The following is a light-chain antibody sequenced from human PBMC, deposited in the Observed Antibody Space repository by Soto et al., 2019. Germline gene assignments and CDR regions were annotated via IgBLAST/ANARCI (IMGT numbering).Light chain of an antibody. CDR1: SSDVGGYNF. V-gene: IGLV2-11*01. CDR3: CSYAGSYTYV. CDR2: NVI. J-gene: IGLJ1*01. Sequence: QSVLTQPRSVSGSPGQSVTISCTGTSSDVGGYNFVSWYQHHPGKAPKLMIYNVIQRPSGVPDRFSASKSGNTASLTISGLQAEDEPDYYCCSYAGSYTYVFGTGTKLTVL.